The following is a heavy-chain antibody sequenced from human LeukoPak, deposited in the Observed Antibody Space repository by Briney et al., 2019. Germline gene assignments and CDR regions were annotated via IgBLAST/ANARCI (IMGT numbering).Heavy chain of an antibody. CDR1: GYTFTGYY. V-gene: IGHV1-2*02. D-gene: IGHD2-2*02. CDR3: ARDWLPAAIPGYYYYYGMDV. Sequence: ASVKVSCKASGYTFTGYYMHWVRQAPGQGLEWMGWINPNSGGTNYAQKFQGRVTMTRDTSISTAYMELSRLRSDDTAVYYCARDWLPAAIPGYYYYYGMDVWGQGTTVTVSS. CDR2: INPNSGGT. J-gene: IGHJ6*02.